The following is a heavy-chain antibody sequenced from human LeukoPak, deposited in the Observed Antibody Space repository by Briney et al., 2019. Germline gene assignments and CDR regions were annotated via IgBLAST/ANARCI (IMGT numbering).Heavy chain of an antibody. CDR2: IGWNSGSI. Sequence: GGSLRLSCAASGFTFDDYAMHWVRQAPGKGLEWVSGIGWNSGSIGYADSVKGRFTISRDNAKNSLYLQMNSLRAEDTALYYCAKSPSRLLRFLDWFDPWGQGTLVTVSS. V-gene: IGHV3-9*01. CDR1: GFTFDDYA. J-gene: IGHJ5*02. CDR3: AKSPSRLLRFLDWFDP. D-gene: IGHD3-3*01.